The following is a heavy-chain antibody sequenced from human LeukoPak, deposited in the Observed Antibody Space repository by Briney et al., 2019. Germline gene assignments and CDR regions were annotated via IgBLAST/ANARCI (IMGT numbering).Heavy chain of an antibody. D-gene: IGHD3-22*01. J-gene: IGHJ4*02. CDR2: TSSGGELT. V-gene: IGHV3-23*01. CDR3: AKDRPNYYHDNGHYYRRGGDC. Sequence: GGSLRLSCAASGFTFSIYAMSWVRQGTGKGLEWVSSTSSGGELTFYADSVKGRFTISRDNSKNTLYLQMNSLSAEDTAVYYCAKDRPNYYHDNGHYYRRGGDCWGQGTLVTVSS. CDR1: GFTFSIYA.